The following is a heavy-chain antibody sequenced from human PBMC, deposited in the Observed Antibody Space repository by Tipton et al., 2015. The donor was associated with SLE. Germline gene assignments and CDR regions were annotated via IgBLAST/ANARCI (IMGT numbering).Heavy chain of an antibody. J-gene: IGHJ3*02. V-gene: IGHV4-31*03. CDR3: ARGPNWGLDDAFDI. CDR2: IYYDART. D-gene: IGHD7-27*01. CDR1: GGSVTSGGYY. Sequence: TLSLTCNVSGGSVTSGGYYWSWTRQRPGKGLEWIAYIYYDARTKYNPSLKSRVAISIDTAKKQIFLRLSSVTAADTAVYFCARGPNWGLDDAFDIWGQGTMVSVSS.